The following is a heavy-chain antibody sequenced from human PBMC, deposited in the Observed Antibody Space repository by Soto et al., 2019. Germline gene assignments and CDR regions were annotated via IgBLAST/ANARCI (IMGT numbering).Heavy chain of an antibody. CDR1: GFSMISYY. J-gene: IGHJ4*02. CDR2: IYHSGST. V-gene: IGHV4-59*12. Sequence: SETLSLTCPVSGFSMISYYWSWIRQPPGRGLEWIGYIYHSGSTNYNPSLNSRVTISVDRSKNQFSLKLSSVTAADTAVYYCARGQVVAAQHWGQGTLVTVSS. CDR3: ARGQVVAAQH. D-gene: IGHD2-15*01.